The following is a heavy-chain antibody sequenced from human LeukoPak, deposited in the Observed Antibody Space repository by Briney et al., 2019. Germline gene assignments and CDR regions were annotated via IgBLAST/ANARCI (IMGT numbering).Heavy chain of an antibody. CDR2: IYSGGGT. D-gene: IGHD2-21*02. Sequence: GGSLRLSCAASGFTVSSNYMSWVRQAPGKGLGWVSVIYSGGGTDYADSVKGRVTISRDNSKNTLYLQINSLRAEDTAVYYCARAVGVTAIHNAFDIWGQGTMVTVSS. CDR3: ARAVGVTAIHNAFDI. V-gene: IGHV3-66*02. J-gene: IGHJ3*02. CDR1: GFTVSSNY.